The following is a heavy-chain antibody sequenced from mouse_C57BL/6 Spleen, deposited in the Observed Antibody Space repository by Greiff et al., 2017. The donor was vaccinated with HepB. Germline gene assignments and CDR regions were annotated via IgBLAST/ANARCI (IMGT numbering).Heavy chain of an antibody. J-gene: IGHJ3*01. CDR1: GYTFTGYW. Sequence: QVQLQQSGAELMKPGASVKLSCKATGYTFTGYWIEWVKQRPGHGLEWIGEILPGSGSTNYNEKFKGKATFTADTSSNTAYMQLSSLTTEDSAIYYCAREGRIDYYGSSPFAYWGQGTLVTVSA. CDR2: ILPGSGST. D-gene: IGHD1-1*01. V-gene: IGHV1-9*01. CDR3: AREGRIDYYGSSPFAY.